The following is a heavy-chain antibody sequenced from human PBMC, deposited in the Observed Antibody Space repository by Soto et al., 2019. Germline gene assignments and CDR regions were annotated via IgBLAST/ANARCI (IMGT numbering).Heavy chain of an antibody. CDR2: VSTSNGNT. CDR3: VRDSFGHAVFDY. Sequence: GASVKVSCKASGYTFTTYGISWVRQAPGQGLEWMGWVSTSNGNTNYLQNLQGRATMTTDTSTTTATMDLRSLTPDDTAVYYCVRDSFGHAVFDYWSQGTLVTVSS. J-gene: IGHJ4*02. CDR1: GYTFTTYG. V-gene: IGHV1-18*01. D-gene: IGHD2-15*01.